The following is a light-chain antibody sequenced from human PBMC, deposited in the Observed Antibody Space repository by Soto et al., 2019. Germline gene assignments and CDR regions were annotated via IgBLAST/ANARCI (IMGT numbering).Light chain of an antibody. CDR3: SSHTSGSTRV. CDR2: EVT. V-gene: IGLV2-14*01. CDR1: SSDIGGYDY. J-gene: IGLJ1*01. Sequence: QSALTQPASVSGSPGQSITISCTGTSSDIGGYDYVSWYQQHPDKAPKLMIYEVTNRPSGVSNRFSGSKSGNTASLTISGLQAEDEADYYCSSHTSGSTRVFGTGTKVTV.